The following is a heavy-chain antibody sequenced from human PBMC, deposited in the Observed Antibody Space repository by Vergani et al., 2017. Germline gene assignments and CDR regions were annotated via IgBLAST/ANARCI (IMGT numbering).Heavy chain of an antibody. V-gene: IGHV3-53*01. J-gene: IGHJ6*02. D-gene: IGHD6-13*01. CDR1: GFTVSNNY. CDR3: ARDMGYSYYYYYGMDV. CDR2: IYTGGST. Sequence: EVQLVESGGGLIQPGGSLRLSCVVSGFTVSNNYKSWVRQTPGKGLEWVSLIYTGGSTSYADSVMGRFTISRDNSKNMLYLQMNSLRVEDTAVYYCARDMGYSYYYYYGMDVWGQGTTVTVSS.